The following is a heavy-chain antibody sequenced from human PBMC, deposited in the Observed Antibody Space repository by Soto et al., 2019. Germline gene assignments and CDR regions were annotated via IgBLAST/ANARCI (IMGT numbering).Heavy chain of an antibody. J-gene: IGHJ3*02. Sequence: VQLVESGGGLVKPGGSLRLSCAASGFTFRDYYMTWIRQAPGKGLDWVAYISSSGTGIYYADSLKGRLTISRDNAKNSLYLQMSSLRAEDTAVYYCARAYSDAFDIWGQGTMVTVSS. D-gene: IGHD2-15*01. CDR1: GFTFRDYY. CDR2: ISSSGTGI. CDR3: ARAYSDAFDI. V-gene: IGHV3-11*01.